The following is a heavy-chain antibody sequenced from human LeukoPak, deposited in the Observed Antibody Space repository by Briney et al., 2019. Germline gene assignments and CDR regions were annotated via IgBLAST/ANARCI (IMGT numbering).Heavy chain of an antibody. D-gene: IGHD6-13*01. CDR3: ARGGPAVGIAAGTFDY. Sequence: PGGSLRLSCAASGFTFSSYDMHWVRQATGKGLEWVSAIGTAGDTYYPGSVKGRFTISRENAKNSLYLQMNSLRAGDTAVYYCARGGPAVGIAAGTFDYWGQGTLVTVSS. V-gene: IGHV3-13*01. CDR2: IGTAGDT. J-gene: IGHJ4*02. CDR1: GFTFSSYD.